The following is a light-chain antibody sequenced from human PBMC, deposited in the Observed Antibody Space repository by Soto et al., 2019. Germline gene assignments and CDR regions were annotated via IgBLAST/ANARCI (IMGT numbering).Light chain of an antibody. CDR1: HAISNY. CDR3: QQFDNVPLT. J-gene: IGKJ4*01. Sequence: DIQMTQSPSSLSASVGDRVTITCQASHAISNYLNWYQQKPGKAPKLLIYDASKLGTGVPSRFRGSGSGTDFTFTISSLQPEDIATYYCQQFDNVPLTFGGGTKVEIK. CDR2: DAS. V-gene: IGKV1-33*01.